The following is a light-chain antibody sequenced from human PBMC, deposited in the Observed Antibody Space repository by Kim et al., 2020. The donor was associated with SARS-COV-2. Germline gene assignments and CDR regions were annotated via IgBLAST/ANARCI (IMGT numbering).Light chain of an antibody. CDR3: QQYGSSPRT. CDR1: QSVSSSY. V-gene: IGKV3-20*01. J-gene: IGKJ1*01. Sequence: YPGERATLSCRASQSVSSSYLAWYQQKPGQAPRLLIYGASSRATGIPDRFSGSGSGTDFTLTISRLDPEDFAVYYCQQYGSSPRTFGQGTKVDIK. CDR2: GAS.